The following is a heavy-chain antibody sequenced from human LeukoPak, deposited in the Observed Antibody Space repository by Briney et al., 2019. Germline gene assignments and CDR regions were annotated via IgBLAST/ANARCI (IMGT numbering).Heavy chain of an antibody. D-gene: IGHD3-22*01. J-gene: IGHJ4*02. CDR2: VDPEDGET. CDR1: GYTFTDYY. CDR3: AADRPSDSSGSNC. V-gene: IGHV1-69-2*01. Sequence: ASVKVSCKVSGYTFTDYYMHWVQQAPGKGLEWMGLVDPEDGETIYAEKFQGRVTITADTSTDTAYMELSSLRSEDTAVYYCAADRPSDSSGSNCWGQGTLVTVSS.